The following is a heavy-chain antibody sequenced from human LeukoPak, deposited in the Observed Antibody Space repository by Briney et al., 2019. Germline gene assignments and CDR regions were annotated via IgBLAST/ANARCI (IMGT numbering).Heavy chain of an antibody. CDR1: GFTFSSYG. CDR2: IRYDGSNK. D-gene: IGHD3-22*01. J-gene: IGHJ4*02. Sequence: LRLSCAASGFTFSSYGMHWVRQAPGKGLEWVAFIRYDGSNKYYADSVKGRFTISRDNSKNTLYLQMNSLRAEDTAVYYCAPGEAYYYDSSGYPPFDYWGQGTLVTVSS. V-gene: IGHV3-30*02. CDR3: APGEAYYYDSSGYPPFDY.